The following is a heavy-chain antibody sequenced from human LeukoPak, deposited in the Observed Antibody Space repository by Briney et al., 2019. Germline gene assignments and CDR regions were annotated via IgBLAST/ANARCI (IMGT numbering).Heavy chain of an antibody. CDR3: ARDHSTSWTNWFDP. Sequence: PGGSLRLSCAASGFTFSNYEMNWGRQAPGKGLEWGSYISSGGTTIYYADSVKGRFTISRDNAKNSPYLQMNSLRAEDTAVYYCARDHSTSWTNWFDPWGQGTLVTVSS. CDR2: ISSGGTTI. D-gene: IGHD2/OR15-2a*01. J-gene: IGHJ5*02. V-gene: IGHV3-48*03. CDR1: GFTFSNYE.